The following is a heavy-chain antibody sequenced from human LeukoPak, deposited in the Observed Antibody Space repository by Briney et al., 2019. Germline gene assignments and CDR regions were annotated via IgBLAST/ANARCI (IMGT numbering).Heavy chain of an antibody. Sequence: ASVKVSCKASGYTFTSYAMNWVRQAPGQGLEWMGWINTNTGNPTYAQGFTGRFVFSLDTSVSTAYLQISSLKAEDTAVYYCASGYYYDSSGYSYYFDYWGQGTLVTVSS. D-gene: IGHD3-22*01. CDR1: GYTFTSYA. CDR2: INTNTGNP. J-gene: IGHJ4*02. V-gene: IGHV7-4-1*02. CDR3: ASGYYYDSSGYSYYFDY.